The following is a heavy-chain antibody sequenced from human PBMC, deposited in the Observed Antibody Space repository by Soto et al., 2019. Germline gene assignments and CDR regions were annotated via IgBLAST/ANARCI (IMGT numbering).Heavy chain of an antibody. J-gene: IGHJ4*02. CDR1: GFSFSTSS. CDR2: ISPSASDT. CDR3: AKGAYTFAYE. V-gene: IGHV3-23*01. D-gene: IGHD5-18*01. Sequence: EVQLLESGGDLVQPGGSLRLSCAASGFSFSTSSMAWVRQPPGKGLEWVSAISPSASDTLYADSVKGRFPISRANSPITLFLQMTSLRADATAVYYCAKGAYTFAYEWGQGALVTVSS.